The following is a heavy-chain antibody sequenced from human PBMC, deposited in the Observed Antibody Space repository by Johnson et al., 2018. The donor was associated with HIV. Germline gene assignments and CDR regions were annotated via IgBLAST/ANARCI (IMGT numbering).Heavy chain of an antibody. J-gene: IGHJ3*01. CDR2: ISWNSGSM. CDR3: ARDATPWGGAYVGYAFDL. CDR1: GFTFDDYA. Sequence: VQLVESGGGLVQPGRSLRLSCAASGFTFDDYAMHWVRQAPGKGLEWVSGISWNSGSMGYADSVKGRFTISRDNTKNSLHLQMNSLRAEDTAVYYCARDATPWGGAYVGYAFDLWGQGTMVAVSS. D-gene: IGHD4-17*01. V-gene: IGHV3-9*01.